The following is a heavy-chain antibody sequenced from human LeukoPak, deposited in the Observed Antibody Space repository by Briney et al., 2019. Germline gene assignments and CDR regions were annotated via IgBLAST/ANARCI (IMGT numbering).Heavy chain of an antibody. V-gene: IGHV3-48*03. CDR3: AKGYSGWSHDAFDI. D-gene: IGHD6-19*01. CDR1: GFSFNNYE. CDR2: ISSSGSTI. J-gene: IGHJ3*02. Sequence: GGSLRLSCAGSGFSFNNYEMNWVRQAPGKGLEWVSYISSSGSTIYYADSVKGRFTISRDNSKNTLYLQMNSLRAEDTAVYYCAKGYSGWSHDAFDIWGQGTMVTVSS.